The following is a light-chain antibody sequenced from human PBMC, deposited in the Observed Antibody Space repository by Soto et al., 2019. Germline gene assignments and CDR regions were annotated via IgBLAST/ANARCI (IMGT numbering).Light chain of an antibody. CDR1: QCLNTD. V-gene: IGKV3-15*01. CDR3: QQHKSGTPDA. CDR2: GAS. J-gene: IGKJ5*01. Sequence: EVLWTETAASLALSPGESDTLSCSASQCLNTDLAWYPQKPGQAPRLLLYGASTRATGTPTRFSGSGSGTAFTLTIRSPQSEDLGIDCCQQHKSGTPDAYGHGTRLEIK.